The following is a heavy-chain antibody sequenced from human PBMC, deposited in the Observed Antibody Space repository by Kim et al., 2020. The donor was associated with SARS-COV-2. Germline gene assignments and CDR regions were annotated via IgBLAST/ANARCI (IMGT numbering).Heavy chain of an antibody. V-gene: IGHV4-59*01. J-gene: IGHJ6*03. CDR3: ARGTTPGITIFGVVNPIYYYYYMDV. CDR2: IYYSGST. Sequence: SETLSLTCTVSGGSISSYYWSWIRQPPGKGLEWIGYIYYSGSTNYNPSLKSRVTISVDTSKNQFSLKLSSVTAADTAVYYCARGTTPGITIFGVVNPIYYYYYMDVWGKGTTVTVSS. CDR1: GGSISSYY. D-gene: IGHD3-3*01.